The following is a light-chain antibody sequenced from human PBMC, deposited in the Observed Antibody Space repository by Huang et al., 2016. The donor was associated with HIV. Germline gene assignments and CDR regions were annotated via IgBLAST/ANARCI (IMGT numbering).Light chain of an antibody. CDR3: QQRSKWPLT. CDR1: QSVSSY. Sequence: EIVLTQSPATLSLSPGDRATLSCRASQSVSSYLAWYQQKPGQGPRLLIYDASNRATGVPARFSGSGSGTDFTLTISSLEPEDFAVYYCQQRSKWPLTFGQGTKVEIK. CDR2: DAS. J-gene: IGKJ1*01. V-gene: IGKV3-11*01.